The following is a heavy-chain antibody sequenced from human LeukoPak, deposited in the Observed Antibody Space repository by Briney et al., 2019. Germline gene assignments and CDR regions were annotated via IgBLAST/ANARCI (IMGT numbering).Heavy chain of an antibody. V-gene: IGHV3-7*01. CDR1: GFTFSNNW. CDR2: IQQHGSET. J-gene: IGHJ1*01. D-gene: IGHD2-2*01. Sequence: GGSLRLSCEGSGFTFSNNWMSWVRQAPGKGLEWVANIQQHGSETYYGDSVKGRFTISRDNAKNSLYLQMNSLRAEDTAVYYCATYSSSNGREFQYWGQGTLVTVSS. CDR3: ATYSSSNGREFQY.